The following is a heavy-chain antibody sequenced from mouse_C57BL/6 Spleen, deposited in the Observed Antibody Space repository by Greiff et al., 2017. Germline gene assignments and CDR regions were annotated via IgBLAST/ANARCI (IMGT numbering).Heavy chain of an antibody. CDR3: AKKKDYSNYDYAMDY. CDR2: IDPSDSYT. J-gene: IGHJ4*01. V-gene: IGHV1-50*01. CDR1: GYTFTSYW. Sequence: VQLQQPGAELVKPGASVKLSCKASGYTFTSYWMQWVKQRPGQGLEWIGEIDPSDSYTNYNQKFKGKATLTVDTSSSTAYMQLSSLTSEDSAVYYCAKKKDYSNYDYAMDYWGQGTSVTVSS. D-gene: IGHD2-5*01.